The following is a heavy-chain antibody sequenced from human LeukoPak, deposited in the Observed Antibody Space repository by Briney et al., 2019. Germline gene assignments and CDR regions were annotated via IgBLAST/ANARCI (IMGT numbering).Heavy chain of an antibody. CDR2: IFTSGIT. Sequence: SETLSLTCTVSGGSISIYYWNWIRQPAGKGLEWIGRIFTSGITNYDPSLKSRVTMSVDASKNQFSLNLSSVTAADTAVYYCARESSGNYYNPLGYMDVWGKGTTVTVSS. J-gene: IGHJ6*03. CDR1: GGSISIYY. CDR3: ARESSGNYYNPLGYMDV. V-gene: IGHV4-4*07. D-gene: IGHD3-10*01.